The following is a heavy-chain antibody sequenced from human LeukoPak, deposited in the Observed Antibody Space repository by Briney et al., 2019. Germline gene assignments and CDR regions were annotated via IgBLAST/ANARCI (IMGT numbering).Heavy chain of an antibody. CDR1: GASISSSSHY. Sequence: PSETLSLTCTVSGASISSSSHYWGWIRQPPGKGLEWIGSIYYSGSTYYNPSLQSRVTISEDTSKNQFSLKLSSVTAADTALYYCVGGYYYGSGSPYCFDYWGQGTLVTVSS. D-gene: IGHD3-10*01. J-gene: IGHJ4*02. CDR3: VGGYYYGSGSPYCFDY. CDR2: IYYSGST. V-gene: IGHV4-39*01.